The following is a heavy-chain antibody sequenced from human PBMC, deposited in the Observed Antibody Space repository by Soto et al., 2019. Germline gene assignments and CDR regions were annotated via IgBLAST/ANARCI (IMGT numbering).Heavy chain of an antibody. D-gene: IGHD2-15*01. CDR2: IKPDGSES. J-gene: IGHJ4*02. CDR3: AIEEWWRVEF. V-gene: IGHV3-7*01. Sequence: EVQLAESGGGLVQPGGSLRLSCVASGFTFSRHYMTWVRQAPGKGLESVAKIKPDGSESYYVDSVRGRFTSSRDNAKNSLSLQMHSLRDEETAVYYCAIEEWWRVEFWGQGTLVTVSS. CDR1: GFTFSRHY.